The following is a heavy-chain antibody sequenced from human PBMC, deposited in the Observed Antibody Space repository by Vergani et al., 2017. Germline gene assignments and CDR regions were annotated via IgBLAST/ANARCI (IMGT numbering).Heavy chain of an antibody. D-gene: IGHD3-3*01. V-gene: IGHV4-34*01. CDR1: GGSFSGYY. J-gene: IGHJ4*02. CDR2: INHRGST. CDR3: AKTYYDFWSGYYYFDY. Sequence: QVQLQQWGAGLLKPSETLSLTCAVYGGSFSGYYWSWIRQPPGKGLEWIGEINHRGSTNYNPSLKSRVTISVDTSKNQFSLKLSSVTAADTAVYYCAKTYYDFWSGYYYFDYWGQGTLVTVSS.